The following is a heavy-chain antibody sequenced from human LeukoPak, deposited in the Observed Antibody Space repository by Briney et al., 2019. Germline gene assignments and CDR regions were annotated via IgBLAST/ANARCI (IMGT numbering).Heavy chain of an antibody. Sequence: PSETLSLTCTVSGGSISSYYWSWIRQPAGKGLEWIGRIYTSGSTNYNPSLKSRVTMSVDTSKNQFSLRLSPVTAADTAMYYCARVPLKWGRDYWGQGTQVTVSS. CDR1: GGSISSYY. J-gene: IGHJ4*02. CDR3: ARVPLKWGRDY. D-gene: IGHD7-27*01. CDR2: IYTSGST. V-gene: IGHV4-4*07.